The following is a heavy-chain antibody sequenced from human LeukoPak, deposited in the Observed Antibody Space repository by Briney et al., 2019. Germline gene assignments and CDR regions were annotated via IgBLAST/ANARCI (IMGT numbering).Heavy chain of an antibody. D-gene: IGHD5-18*01. V-gene: IGHV1-18*01. CDR2: ISAYNGNT. J-gene: IGHJ4*02. CDR1: GYTFITHG. CDR3: ASYSYGYLGDY. Sequence: ASVKVSCKASGYTFITHGLTWVRQAPGQGLEWMGWISAYNGNTIYAQTLQDRLTVTTDTSTSTAYMELSSLRSEDTAVYYCASYSYGYLGDYWGQGTLVTVSS.